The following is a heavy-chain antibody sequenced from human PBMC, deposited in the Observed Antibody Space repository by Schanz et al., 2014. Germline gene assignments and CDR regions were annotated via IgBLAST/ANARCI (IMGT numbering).Heavy chain of an antibody. J-gene: IGHJ4*02. Sequence: QVQLVESGGGVVQFGRSLRLSCVASGFTFSSYGMHWVRQAPGKGLEWVAVIWYDENNKYYADSVKGRFTMSRDNAKISLYLQMNSLRVEDTAVYYCARDRGYCSGGSCLTFDYWGQGTLVTVSS. CDR1: GFTFSSYG. CDR3: ARDRGYCSGGSCLTFDY. D-gene: IGHD2-15*01. V-gene: IGHV3-33*01. CDR2: IWYDENNK.